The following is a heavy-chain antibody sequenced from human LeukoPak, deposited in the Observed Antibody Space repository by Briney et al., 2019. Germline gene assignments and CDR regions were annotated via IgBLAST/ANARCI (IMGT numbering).Heavy chain of an antibody. CDR3: AREPTYSSSLDY. D-gene: IGHD6-6*01. J-gene: IGHJ4*02. CDR1: GFTVSSNY. CDR2: TYSSGTT. Sequence: GGSLRLSCAASGFTVSSNYMSWVRQAPGKGLEYISVTYSSGTTYYADSVRDRFTISRDNSRNTLYLQMNSLRHEDTAVYYCAREPTYSSSLDYWGQGTLVTVSS. V-gene: IGHV3-53*01.